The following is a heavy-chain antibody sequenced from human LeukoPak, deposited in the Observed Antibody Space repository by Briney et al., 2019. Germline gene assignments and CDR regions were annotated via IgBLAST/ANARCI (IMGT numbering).Heavy chain of an antibody. Sequence: GRSLRLSCAASGFTFSSYAMHWVRQAPGKGLEWVAVISYDGSNKYYADSVKGRFTISRDNSKNSLYLRMNSLRAEDTAVYYCARDLEDSSGYYYKVGSYFDYWGQGTLVTVSS. CDR1: GFTFSSYA. D-gene: IGHD3-22*01. J-gene: IGHJ4*02. CDR3: ARDLEDSSGYYYKVGSYFDY. V-gene: IGHV3-30*04. CDR2: ISYDGSNK.